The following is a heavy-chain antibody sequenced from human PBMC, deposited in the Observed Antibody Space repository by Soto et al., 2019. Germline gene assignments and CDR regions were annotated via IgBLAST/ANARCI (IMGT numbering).Heavy chain of an antibody. D-gene: IGHD3-22*01. V-gene: IGHV1-18*01. Sequence: ASVKVSCKASGYTFTSYGISWVRQAPGQGLEWMGWISAYNGNTNYAQKLQGRVTMTTGTSTSTVYMELRSLRSDDTAVYYCAREGFSSGYLGYWGQGTLVTVSS. J-gene: IGHJ4*02. CDR3: AREGFSSGYLGY. CDR1: GYTFTSYG. CDR2: ISAYNGNT.